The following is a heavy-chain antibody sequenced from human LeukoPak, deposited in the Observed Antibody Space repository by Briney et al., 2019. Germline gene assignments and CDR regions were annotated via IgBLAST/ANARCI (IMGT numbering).Heavy chain of an antibody. Sequence: SGTLSLTCAVSGGSFSSSNWWSWLRKPPGKGLEWIGEIYHSGSTNYTSSLKSRVTISVDTSKNQFSLKLSSVTAADTAVYYCARTTMVRGIYYMDVWGKGTTVTVSS. D-gene: IGHD3-10*01. CDR2: IYHSGST. CDR1: GGSFSSSNW. J-gene: IGHJ6*03. V-gene: IGHV4-4*02. CDR3: ARTTMVRGIYYMDV.